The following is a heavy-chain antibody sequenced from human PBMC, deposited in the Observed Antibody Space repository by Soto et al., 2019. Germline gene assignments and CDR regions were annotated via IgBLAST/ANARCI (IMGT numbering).Heavy chain of an antibody. J-gene: IGHJ6*02. D-gene: IGHD2-15*01. V-gene: IGHV3-30*18. CDR3: AKVGVGYCSGGSCPYGMDV. CDR1: GFSFSSYG. Sequence: GSLRLPCVPSGFSFSSYGMHRVRQAPGKGLEWVAVISYDGSNKYYADSVKGRFTISRDNSKNTLYLQMNSLRAEDTAVYYCAKVGVGYCSGGSCPYGMDVWGQGTTVTVSS. CDR2: ISYDGSNK.